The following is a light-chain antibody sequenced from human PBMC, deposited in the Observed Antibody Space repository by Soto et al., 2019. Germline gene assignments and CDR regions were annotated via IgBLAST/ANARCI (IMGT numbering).Light chain of an antibody. Sequence: EIVLTQSPGTLSLSPGERATLSCRASQSGSSTYLAWYQQKPGQAPRLLIYGASSRATGIPDRFSGSGSGTDFTLTISRLEPEDFAVYYCQQYGSSPWTFGQGTK. CDR1: QSGSSTY. CDR2: GAS. J-gene: IGKJ1*01. CDR3: QQYGSSPWT. V-gene: IGKV3-20*01.